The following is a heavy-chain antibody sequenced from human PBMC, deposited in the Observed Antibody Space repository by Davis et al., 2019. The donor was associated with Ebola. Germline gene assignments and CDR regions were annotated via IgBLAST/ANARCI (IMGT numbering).Heavy chain of an antibody. CDR2: IYSGGST. Sequence: GESLKISCAASGFTVSSNYMSWVRQAPGKGLEWVSVIYSGGSTYYADSVKGRFTISRDNSKNTLYLQMNSLRAEDTAVYYCALSSGWTQDYYYYGMDVWGKGTTVTVSS. D-gene: IGHD6-19*01. J-gene: IGHJ6*04. CDR3: ALSSGWTQDYYYYGMDV. V-gene: IGHV3-53*01. CDR1: GFTVSSNY.